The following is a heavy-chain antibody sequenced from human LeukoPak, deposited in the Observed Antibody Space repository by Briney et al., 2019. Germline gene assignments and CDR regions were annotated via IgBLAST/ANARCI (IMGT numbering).Heavy chain of an antibody. J-gene: IGHJ5*02. CDR3: VRVWLLFSSWFDP. Sequence: GGSLRLSCAASGFTFSSYGMHWVRQAPGKGLEWVAFIRYDGSNKYYADSVKGRFTISRDNSKNTLYLQMNSLRAEDTAVYYCVRVWLLFSSWFDPWGQGTLVTVSS. CDR2: IRYDGSNK. D-gene: IGHD3-3*01. V-gene: IGHV3-30*02. CDR1: GFTFSSYG.